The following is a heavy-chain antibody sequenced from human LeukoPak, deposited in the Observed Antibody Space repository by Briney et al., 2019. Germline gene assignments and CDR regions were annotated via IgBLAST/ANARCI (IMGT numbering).Heavy chain of an antibody. J-gene: IGHJ4*02. V-gene: IGHV3-33*06. CDR2: IWYDGSNK. D-gene: IGHD3-10*01. Sequence: GRSLRLSCAASGFTFSSYGMHWVRQAPGNGLEWVAVIWYDGSNKYYADSVKGRFTISRDNSKNTLYLQMNSLRAEDTAVYYCAKDDGSGSYYNVRFDYWGQGTLVTVSS. CDR3: AKDDGSGSYYNVRFDY. CDR1: GFTFSSYG.